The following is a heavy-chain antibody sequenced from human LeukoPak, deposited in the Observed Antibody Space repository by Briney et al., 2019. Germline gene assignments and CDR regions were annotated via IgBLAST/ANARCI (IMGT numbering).Heavy chain of an antibody. CDR1: GFTFSSYA. V-gene: IGHV3-23*01. Sequence: TGGSLRLSCAASGFTFSSYAMSWVRQAPGKGLEWVSAISGSGGSTYYADSVKGRFTISRDNSKNTLYLQMNSLRAEDTAVYYCARDPNYYGSGSYSDWGQGTLVTVSS. CDR2: ISGSGGST. D-gene: IGHD3-10*01. J-gene: IGHJ4*02. CDR3: ARDPNYYGSGSYSD.